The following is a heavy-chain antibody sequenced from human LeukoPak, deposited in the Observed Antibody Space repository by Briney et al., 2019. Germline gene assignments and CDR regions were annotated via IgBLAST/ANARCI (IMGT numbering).Heavy chain of an antibody. V-gene: IGHV4-59*01. CDR3: ARTTTKYNTYDY. D-gene: IGHD4-17*01. CDR2: IYYSGST. CDR1: GVSIRGSY. Sequence: SETLSLTCTVSGVSIRGSYWSWIRQPPGKGLEWIGYIYYSGSTDYNPSLKSRVTISVDTSKNQFSLKLNSMTAADTAVYYCARTTTKYNTYDYWGQGTLVTVSS. J-gene: IGHJ4*02.